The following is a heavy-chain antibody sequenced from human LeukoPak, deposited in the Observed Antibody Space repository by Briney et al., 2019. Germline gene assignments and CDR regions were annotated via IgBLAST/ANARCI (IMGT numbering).Heavy chain of an antibody. CDR3: ARDSYGYDY. Sequence: GGSLRLSCAASGFTFSSYAMHWVRQAPGKGLEWVAVISYDGSNKYYADSVKGRFTISRDNAKNSLYLQMNSLRAEDTAVYYCARDSYGYDYWGQGTLVTVSS. J-gene: IGHJ4*02. CDR2: ISYDGSNK. D-gene: IGHD5-18*01. V-gene: IGHV3-30*04. CDR1: GFTFSSYA.